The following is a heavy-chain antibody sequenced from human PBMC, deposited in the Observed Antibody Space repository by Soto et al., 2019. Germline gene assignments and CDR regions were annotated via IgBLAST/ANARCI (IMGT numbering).Heavy chain of an antibody. J-gene: IGHJ4*02. CDR1: GGSIMTYY. D-gene: IGHD4-17*01. CDR3: ARGVGDYRRPYFDY. Sequence: SETLSLACTVSGGSIMTYYWSWVLEPPGKGLEWIGYIYYSGSTNYNPSPKSRVTISVDTSKNQFSLKLSSVTAADTAVYYCARGVGDYRRPYFDYWGQGTLVTVSS. CDR2: IYYSGST. V-gene: IGHV4-59*01.